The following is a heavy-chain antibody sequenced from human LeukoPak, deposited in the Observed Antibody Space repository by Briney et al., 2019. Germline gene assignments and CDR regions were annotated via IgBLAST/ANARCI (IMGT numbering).Heavy chain of an antibody. CDR3: AREGTAAAGTPTDY. CDR1: GFDFSTYS. J-gene: IGHJ4*02. Sequence: GGSLRLSCEVSGFDFSTYSMNWVRQAPGKGLEWVSSISSGSTYIYYADSVKGRFTISRDNAKNTLYLQMNSLRAEDTAVYYCAREGTAAAGTPTDYWGQGTLVTVSS. D-gene: IGHD6-13*01. CDR2: ISSGSTYI. V-gene: IGHV3-21*01.